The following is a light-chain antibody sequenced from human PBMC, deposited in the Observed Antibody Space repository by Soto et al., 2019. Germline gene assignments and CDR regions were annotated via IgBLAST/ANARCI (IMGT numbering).Light chain of an antibody. CDR2: AAF. CDR1: QSISRY. J-gene: IGKJ1*01. CDR3: QQRYGTPKT. V-gene: IGKV1-39*01. Sequence: DVQMTQSPSTLSASVGDRVTITCRASQSISRYLNWYQQKPGKAPKLLIYAAFSLQSGVPSRFSGSGSGTDFTLTISRLQNEDFATYYCQQRYGTPKTFGQGTKVDIK.